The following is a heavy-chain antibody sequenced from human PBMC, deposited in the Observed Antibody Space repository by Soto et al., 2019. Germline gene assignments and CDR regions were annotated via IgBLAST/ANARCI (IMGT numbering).Heavy chain of an antibody. D-gene: IGHD4-17*01. CDR1: GLTFRSYW. J-gene: IGHJ4*02. V-gene: IGHV3-74*03. Sequence: GGSLRLSCAASGLTFRSYWMHWVRQAPGKGLVWVSRINTDGSVAMYVDSVKGRFTISRDNAKSSLFLQMNSLRPDDTALYYCAKDMKWGGMTTIHYFDSWGQGTLVTVSS. CDR2: INTDGSVA. CDR3: AKDMKWGGMTTIHYFDS.